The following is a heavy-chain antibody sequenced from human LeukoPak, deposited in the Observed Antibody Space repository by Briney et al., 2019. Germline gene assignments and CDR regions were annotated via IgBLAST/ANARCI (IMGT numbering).Heavy chain of an antibody. CDR3: ARAQHSGYERYQYYFDY. CDR1: GFTFSSYW. V-gene: IGHV3-74*01. D-gene: IGHD5-12*01. Sequence: GGPLRLSCAASGFTFSSYWMHWVRQAPGKGLVWVSRINSDGSSTSYADSVKGRFTISRDNAKDTLYLQMNSLRAEDTAVYYCARAQHSGYERYQYYFDYWGQGTLVTVSS. J-gene: IGHJ4*02. CDR2: INSDGSST.